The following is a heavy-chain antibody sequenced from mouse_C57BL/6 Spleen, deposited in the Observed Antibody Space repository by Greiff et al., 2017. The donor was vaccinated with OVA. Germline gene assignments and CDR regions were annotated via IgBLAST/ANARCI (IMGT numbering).Heavy chain of an antibody. CDR2: FYPGSGSI. Sequence: VQLQQSGAELVKPGASVKLSCKASGYTFTEYSIHWVKQRSGQGLEWIGWFYPGSGSIQYNEKFKDKATLTADKSSSTAYMELSRLTSEDSAVYVCARHEVPLYYGSSHYAMDDWGQGTSVTVSS. CDR3: ARHEVPLYYGSSHYAMDD. J-gene: IGHJ4*01. V-gene: IGHV1-62-2*01. D-gene: IGHD1-1*01. CDR1: GYTFTEYS.